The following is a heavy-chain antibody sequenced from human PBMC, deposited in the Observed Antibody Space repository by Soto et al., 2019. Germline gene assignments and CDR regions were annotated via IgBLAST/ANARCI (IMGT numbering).Heavy chain of an antibody. J-gene: IGHJ4*02. CDR2: IYNSGRT. Sequence: SQTLSLTCTVSGGSISSYYWSWIRQPPGKGLEWIGYIYNSGRTNYNPSLKSRVTISVDTSKNQFSLKLSSVTAADTAVYYCARRYGYSFDYWGQGTLVTVSS. D-gene: IGHD1-1*01. V-gene: IGHV4-59*08. CDR1: GGSISSYY. CDR3: ARRYGYSFDY.